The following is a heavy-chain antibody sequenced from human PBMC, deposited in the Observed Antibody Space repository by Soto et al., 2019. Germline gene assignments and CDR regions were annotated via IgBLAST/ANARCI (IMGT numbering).Heavy chain of an antibody. CDR1: GDSISSSNL. J-gene: IGHJ4*02. D-gene: IGHD1-1*01. CDR3: ARDLGTGTDF. V-gene: IGHV4-4*02. Sequence: QVQLQESGPGLVKPSGTLSLTCAVSGDSISSSNLWSWVRQAPGKGLEWIGEIYHSGATTYNPSLKSRATISVDPSKNHFSLKLTSVTDADTAVYFCARDLGTGTDFWGRGTLVTVAS. CDR2: IYHSGAT.